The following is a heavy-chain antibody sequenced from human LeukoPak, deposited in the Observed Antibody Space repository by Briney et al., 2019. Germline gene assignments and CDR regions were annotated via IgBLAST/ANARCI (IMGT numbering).Heavy chain of an antibody. D-gene: IGHD2-2*01. CDR3: ARAIPGTILDY. V-gene: IGHV4-39*01. CDR2: IYYSGST. J-gene: IGHJ4*02. Sequence: SETLSLTCTVSGGSISSTSYYWGWIRQPPGKGLEWIGNIYYSGSTYYNPSLNSRVTISVDTSKNQFSLKLSSVTAADTAVYYCARAIPGTILDYWGQGTLVTVSS. CDR1: GGSISSTSYY.